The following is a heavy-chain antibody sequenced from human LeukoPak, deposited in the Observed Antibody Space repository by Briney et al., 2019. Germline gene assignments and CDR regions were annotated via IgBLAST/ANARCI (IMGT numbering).Heavy chain of an antibody. D-gene: IGHD1-26*01. V-gene: IGHV4-4*02. CDR1: GGSISSSNW. CDR2: IYHSGST. Sequence: SETLSLTCAVSGGSISSSNWWSWVRQPPGKGLEWIGEIYHSGSTNYNPSLKSRVTISVDTSKNQFSLKLSSVTAADTAAYYCARDREVGATGYYFDYWGQGTLVTVSS. J-gene: IGHJ4*02. CDR3: ARDREVGATGYYFDY.